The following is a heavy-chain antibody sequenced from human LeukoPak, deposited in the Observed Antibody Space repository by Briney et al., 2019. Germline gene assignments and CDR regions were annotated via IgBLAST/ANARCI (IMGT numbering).Heavy chain of an antibody. Sequence: SETLSLTCTVSGGSFSSTSYYWGWIRQPPGKGLEWLGNVYYSGSTYYNPSLKSRVTMSVDTSKNQFSLKMSSATVADMAVYYCARLSKGRYFDYIFDYWGQGSLVSVSS. CDR2: VYYSGST. J-gene: IGHJ4*02. CDR1: GGSFSSTSYY. CDR3: ARLSKGRYFDYIFDY. V-gene: IGHV4-39*01. D-gene: IGHD3-9*01.